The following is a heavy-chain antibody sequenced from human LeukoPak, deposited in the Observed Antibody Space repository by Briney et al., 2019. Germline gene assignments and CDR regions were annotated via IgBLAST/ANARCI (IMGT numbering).Heavy chain of an antibody. Sequence: SETLSLTCTVSGGSISSYYWSWIRQPPGKGLEWIGYIYYSGSTNYNPSLKSRVTISVDTSKNQFSLKLSSVTAADTAVYCCVLSYSDTQSNTYYMDVWGKGTTVTVSS. CDR3: VLSYSDTQSNTYYMDV. CDR1: GGSISSYY. CDR2: IYYSGST. J-gene: IGHJ6*03. V-gene: IGHV4-59*01. D-gene: IGHD4-17*01.